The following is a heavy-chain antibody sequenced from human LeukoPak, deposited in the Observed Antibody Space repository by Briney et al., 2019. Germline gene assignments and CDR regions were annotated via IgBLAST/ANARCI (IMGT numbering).Heavy chain of an antibody. J-gene: IGHJ6*03. CDR1: GSTLTESS. CDR3: ATRNCSGGSCRPEFYYYYLDI. Sequence: ASVTVSCKISGSTLTESSIHWVRQPPGKGLEWMGGFDPEDVQTIYAQKFQGRVTLTDDTSTDTAYMELSSLRIEDTAVYYCATRNCSGGSCRPEFYYYYLDIWGTGTTVTVSS. D-gene: IGHD2-15*01. CDR2: FDPEDVQT. V-gene: IGHV1-24*01.